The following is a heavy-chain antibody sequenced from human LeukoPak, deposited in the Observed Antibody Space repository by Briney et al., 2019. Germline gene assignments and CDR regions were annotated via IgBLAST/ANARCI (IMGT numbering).Heavy chain of an antibody. CDR1: GFTFRNYA. D-gene: IGHD3-22*01. Sequence: GGSLRLSCAASGFTFRNYAMSWVRQAPGKGLEWVSAISGSGGSTYYADSVKGRFTISRDNSKNTLYLQMNSLRAEGTAVYYCAKPAYDSSDFRWGQGTLVTVSS. J-gene: IGHJ4*02. CDR2: ISGSGGST. V-gene: IGHV3-23*01. CDR3: AKPAYDSSDFR.